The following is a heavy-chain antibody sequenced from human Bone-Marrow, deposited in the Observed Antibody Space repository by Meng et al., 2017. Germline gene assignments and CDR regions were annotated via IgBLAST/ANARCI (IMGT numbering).Heavy chain of an antibody. V-gene: IGHV4-30-4*01. CDR1: GASISSVDYY. Sequence: QVQLQESGPGLGKPSQTLSLTCTVSGASISSVDYYWTWVRQPPGKGLEGIGEIYHSGSTNYNPSLKSRVTISVDKSKNQFSLKLSSVTDADTAVYYCARVRLQATIAAAGVVWFDPWGQGTLVTVSS. J-gene: IGHJ5*02. CDR3: ARVRLQATIAAAGVVWFDP. CDR2: IYHSGST. D-gene: IGHD6-13*01.